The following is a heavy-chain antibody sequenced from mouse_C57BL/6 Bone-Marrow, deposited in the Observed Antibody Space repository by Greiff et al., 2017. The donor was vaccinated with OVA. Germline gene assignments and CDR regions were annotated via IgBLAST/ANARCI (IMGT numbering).Heavy chain of an antibody. Sequence: EVKLQESGGGLVKPGGSLKLSCAASGFTFSSYAMSWVRQTPEKRLEWVATISDGGSYTYYPDNVKGRFTISRDNAKNNLYLQMSHLKSEDTAMYYCARVDGGAYWGQGTLVTVSA. CDR2: ISDGGSYT. CDR3: ARVDGGAY. J-gene: IGHJ3*01. V-gene: IGHV5-4*03. D-gene: IGHD2-3*01. CDR1: GFTFSSYA.